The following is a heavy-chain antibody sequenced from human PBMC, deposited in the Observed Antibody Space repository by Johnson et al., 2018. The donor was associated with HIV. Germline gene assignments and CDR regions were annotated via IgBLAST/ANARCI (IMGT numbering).Heavy chain of an antibody. CDR2: ISYAGSNK. D-gene: IGHD3-22*01. CDR3: AKDLSSGYLMGAFDI. Sequence: QVQLVESGGGVVQPGRSLRVSCAASGFTFNRYGMHWVRQAPGKGLEWVALISYAGSNKYYADSVKGRFTISRDNSKNTLYLQMNSLRAEDTAVYYCAKDLSSGYLMGAFDIWGQGTMVTVSS. CDR1: GFTFNRYG. J-gene: IGHJ3*02. V-gene: IGHV3-30*18.